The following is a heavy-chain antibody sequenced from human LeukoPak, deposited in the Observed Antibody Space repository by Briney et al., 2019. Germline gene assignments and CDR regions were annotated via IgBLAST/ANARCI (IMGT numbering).Heavy chain of an antibody. CDR3: ARDRAGFFDD. V-gene: IGHV4-4*07. CDR1: GDTISGFS. D-gene: IGHD6-13*01. Sequence: SETLSLTCTVSGDTISGFSWSWIRQPAGKGLEWIGRIYSSGGTNYSPPLRSRVTMSVDTKNQFSLKVNSVTAADTAVYYCARDRAGFFDDWGQGTVVTVSS. CDR2: IYSSGGT. J-gene: IGHJ4*02.